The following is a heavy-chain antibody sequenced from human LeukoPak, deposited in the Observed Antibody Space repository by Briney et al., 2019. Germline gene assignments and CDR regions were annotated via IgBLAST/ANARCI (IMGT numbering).Heavy chain of an antibody. J-gene: IGHJ6*03. CDR3: ARGIAAADLYMDV. CDR2: IYYSGST. Sequence: PSETLSLTCTVSGGSISSSSYYWGWIRQPPGKGLEWIGSIYYSGSTNYNPSLKSRVTMSVDTSKNQFSLKLSSVTAADTAVYYCARGIAAADLYMDVWGKGTTVTVSS. D-gene: IGHD6-13*01. V-gene: IGHV4-39*07. CDR1: GGSISSSSYY.